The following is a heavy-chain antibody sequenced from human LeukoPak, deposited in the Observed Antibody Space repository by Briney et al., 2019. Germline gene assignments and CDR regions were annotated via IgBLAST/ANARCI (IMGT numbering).Heavy chain of an antibody. V-gene: IGHV3-48*04. Sequence: GGSLRLSCAASGFTFSSYSMNWVRQAPGKGLEWVSYISSSSSTIYYAYSVKGRFTISRDNAKNSLYLQMNSLRAEDTAVYYCARVMAARPSFFPFDYWGQGTLVTVSS. CDR2: ISSSSSTI. CDR1: GFTFSSYS. D-gene: IGHD6-6*01. J-gene: IGHJ4*02. CDR3: ARVMAARPSFFPFDY.